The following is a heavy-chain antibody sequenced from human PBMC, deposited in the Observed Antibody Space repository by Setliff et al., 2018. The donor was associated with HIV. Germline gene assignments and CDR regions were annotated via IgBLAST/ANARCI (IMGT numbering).Heavy chain of an antibody. D-gene: IGHD6-13*01. CDR2: IYTSGST. V-gene: IGHV4-61*02. J-gene: IGHJ4*02. Sequence: PSETLSLTCTVSGDSISSGSYYWSWIRQPAGKGLEWIGRIYTSGSTNYNPSLKSRVTISVDTSKNQFSLKLSSVTAADAAVYYCARGSYSSSWYGSHFDYWGQGILVTV. CDR1: GDSISSGSYY. CDR3: ARGSYSSSWYGSHFDY.